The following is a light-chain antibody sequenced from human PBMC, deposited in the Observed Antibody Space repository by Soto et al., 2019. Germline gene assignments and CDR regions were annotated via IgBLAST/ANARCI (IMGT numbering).Light chain of an antibody. Sequence: DIQMTQSPSSLSASVEDRVIITCRSSQSISNHLNWYQQKPGKAPKLLIFAASSLQSGVPSRFSGSRSGPDFTLTISSLEPEYFAVYYCQQRSNWPPITFGQGTRLEIK. J-gene: IGKJ5*01. CDR3: QQRSNWPPIT. V-gene: IGKV1-39*01. CDR2: AAS. CDR1: QSISNH.